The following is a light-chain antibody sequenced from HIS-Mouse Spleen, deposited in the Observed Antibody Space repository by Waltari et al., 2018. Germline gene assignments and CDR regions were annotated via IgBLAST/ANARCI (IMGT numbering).Light chain of an antibody. V-gene: IGLV2-11*01. CDR2: DVS. Sequence: QSALTQPRSVSGSPGHSVTISCTGTSSDVGGYNYVSWYQQHPGKAPKLMIYDVSKRPSGVPDRSSGSKSGNTASLTISGLQAEDEADYYCCSYAGSYTYVFGTGTKVTVL. J-gene: IGLJ1*01. CDR1: SSDVGGYNY. CDR3: CSYAGSYTYV.